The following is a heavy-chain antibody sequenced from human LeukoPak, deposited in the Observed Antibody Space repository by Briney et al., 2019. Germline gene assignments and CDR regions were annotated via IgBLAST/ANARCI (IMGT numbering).Heavy chain of an antibody. Sequence: GGSLRLSCAASGFTFSTYAMSWVRQAPGKGLEWVSVISASGGSTYNADSVKGRFTISRDNSKNTLYLQMSSLRAGDTAVYYCAKDQAYTYGSPPYYYGMDVWGQGTTVTVSS. CDR3: AKDQAYTYGSPPYYYGMDV. CDR1: GFTFSTYA. J-gene: IGHJ6*02. CDR2: ISASGGST. V-gene: IGHV3-23*01. D-gene: IGHD5-18*01.